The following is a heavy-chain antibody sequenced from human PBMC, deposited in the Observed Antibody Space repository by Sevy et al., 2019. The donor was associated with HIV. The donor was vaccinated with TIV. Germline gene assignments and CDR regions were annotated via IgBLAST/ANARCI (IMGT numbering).Heavy chain of an antibody. J-gene: IGHJ6*02. CDR3: AREGSPYDTYYYYYGMDV. Sequence: GGSLRLSCAASGFTFNSYWMSGVRQAPGKGLEWVANIKQDGSEKYYVDSVKGRFTISRDNSQNSLFLQMNTLRAEDTAVYYCAREGSPYDTYYYYYGMDVWGQGTTVTVSS. D-gene: IGHD5-12*01. CDR2: IKQDGSEK. V-gene: IGHV3-7*01. CDR1: GFTFNSYW.